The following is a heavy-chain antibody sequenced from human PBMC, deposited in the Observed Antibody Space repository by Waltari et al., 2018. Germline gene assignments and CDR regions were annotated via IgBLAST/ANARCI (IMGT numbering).Heavy chain of an antibody. J-gene: IGHJ6*02. CDR1: GGSISDHF. Sequence: QVQLQESGPGLVKSSETLSLTCSVSGGSISDHFWSWVRQSPGTGLVWIGNVYYRGTTSYNPSLKSRVTISIDTSKNQFSLKLNSVTAADTAIYYCARMYYYDYYYGMDVWGQGTTVIVSS. V-gene: IGHV4-59*11. CDR2: VYYRGTT. D-gene: IGHD3-10*01. CDR3: ARMYYYDYYYGMDV.